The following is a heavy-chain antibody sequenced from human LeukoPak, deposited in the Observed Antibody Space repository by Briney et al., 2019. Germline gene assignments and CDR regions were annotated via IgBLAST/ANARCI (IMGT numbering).Heavy chain of an antibody. CDR1: GLSFSIHW. D-gene: IGHD2-15*01. Sequence: GGSLRLSCAASGLSFSIHWMTWVRQAPGKGLEWVANIKQDGSEKYYVDSVKGRFTISRDNAENSLYLEMNSLRAEDTAVYYCARGPQPYCSGGSCPFDIWGQGTMVTVSS. V-gene: IGHV3-7*04. CDR3: ARGPQPYCSGGSCPFDI. CDR2: IKQDGSEK. J-gene: IGHJ3*02.